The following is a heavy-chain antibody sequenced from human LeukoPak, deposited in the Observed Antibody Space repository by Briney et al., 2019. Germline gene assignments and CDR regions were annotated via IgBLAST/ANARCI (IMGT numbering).Heavy chain of an antibody. J-gene: IGHJ4*02. CDR3: ARHIAARDAGLDY. CDR1: GGTFSRYA. CDR2: IIPIFGTA. V-gene: IGHV1-69*01. Sequence: ASVKVSCKASGGTFSRYAISWVRQAPGQGLEWMGGIIPIFGTANYAQKFQGRVTITADESTSTAYMELSSLRSEDTAVYYCARHIAARDAGLDYWDQGTLVTVSS. D-gene: IGHD6-6*01.